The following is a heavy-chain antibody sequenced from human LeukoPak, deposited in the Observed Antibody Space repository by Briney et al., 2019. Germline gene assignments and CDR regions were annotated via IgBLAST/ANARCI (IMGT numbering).Heavy chain of an antibody. CDR1: GGSISSSSYY. Sequence: SETLSLTCTVSGGSISSSSYYWGWIRQPPGKGLEWIGSIYYSGSTYYNPSLKSRVTISVDTSKNQFSLKLSSVTAADTAVYYCAKTGIAARPDPSPFDYWGQGTLVTVSS. D-gene: IGHD6-6*01. J-gene: IGHJ4*02. CDR3: AKTGIAARPDPSPFDY. CDR2: IYYSGST. V-gene: IGHV4-39*01.